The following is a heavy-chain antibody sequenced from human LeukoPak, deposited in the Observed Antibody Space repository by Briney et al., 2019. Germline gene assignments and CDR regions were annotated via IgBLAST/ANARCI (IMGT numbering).Heavy chain of an antibody. CDR1: GGSVSSGSYY. V-gene: IGHV4-61*01. D-gene: IGHD2-21*02. Sequence: SETLSLTCTVSGGSVSSGSYYWSWIRQPPGKGLEWIGYIYYSGSTNYNPSLKSRVTISVDTSKNQFSLKLSFVTAADTAVYYCARQEIVVVTPGDFQHWGQGTLVTVSS. CDR2: IYYSGST. CDR3: ARQEIVVVTPGDFQH. J-gene: IGHJ1*01.